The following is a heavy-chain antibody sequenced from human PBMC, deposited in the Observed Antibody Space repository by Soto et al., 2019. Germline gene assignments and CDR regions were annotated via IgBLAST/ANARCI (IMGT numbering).Heavy chain of an antibody. Sequence: QVQLVQSGAEVKKPGSSVKVSCKASGGTFSSYAISWVRQAPGQGLEWMGGIIPIFGTANYAQKFQGRVTITADESTSTAYMELSSLRSEDTAVYYCARDNRIGLDTAMVEYFQHWGQGTLVTVSS. V-gene: IGHV1-69*01. CDR2: IIPIFGTA. D-gene: IGHD5-18*01. CDR3: ARDNRIGLDTAMVEYFQH. J-gene: IGHJ1*01. CDR1: GGTFSSYA.